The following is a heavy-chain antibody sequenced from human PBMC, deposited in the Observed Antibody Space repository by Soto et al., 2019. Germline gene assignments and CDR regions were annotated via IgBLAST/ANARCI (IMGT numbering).Heavy chain of an antibody. J-gene: IGHJ6*02. V-gene: IGHV4-34*01. CDR1: GGSFSGYY. CDR3: ARVPHSSGWYSYYYGMDV. D-gene: IGHD6-19*01. Sequence: PSETLSLTCAVYGGSFSGYYWSWIRRPPGKGLEWIGEINHSGSTNYNPSLKSRVTISVDTSKNQFSLELSSVTAADTAVYYCARVPHSSGWYSYYYGMDVWGQGTTVTVSS. CDR2: INHSGST.